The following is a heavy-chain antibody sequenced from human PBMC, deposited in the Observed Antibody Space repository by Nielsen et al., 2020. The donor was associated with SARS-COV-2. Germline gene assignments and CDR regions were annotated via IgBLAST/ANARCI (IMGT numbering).Heavy chain of an antibody. CDR1: GFTFKNYA. V-gene: IGHV3-7*01. Sequence: GESLKISCAASGFTFKNYAMSWVRQAPGKGLEWVANIKQDGSEKYYVDSVKGRFTISRDNAKKSLYLQMNSLRAGDTAVYYCARANYDSSGYLYYFDYWGQGTLVTVSS. J-gene: IGHJ4*02. D-gene: IGHD3-22*01. CDR2: IKQDGSEK. CDR3: ARANYDSSGYLYYFDY.